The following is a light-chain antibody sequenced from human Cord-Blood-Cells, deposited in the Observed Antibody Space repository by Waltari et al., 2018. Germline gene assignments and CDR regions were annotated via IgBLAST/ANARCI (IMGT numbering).Light chain of an antibody. CDR3: SSYAGSNNLV. V-gene: IGLV2-8*01. Sequence: QSALTQPPSASGSPGQSVTISCTGTSSDVGGYHYVSWYQQHPDKAPKLMIYEVSKRPSGVPDRFSGSKSGNTASLTVSGLQAEDEADYYCSSYAGSNNLVFGGGTKLTVL. CDR1: SSDVGGYHY. J-gene: IGLJ2*01. CDR2: EVS.